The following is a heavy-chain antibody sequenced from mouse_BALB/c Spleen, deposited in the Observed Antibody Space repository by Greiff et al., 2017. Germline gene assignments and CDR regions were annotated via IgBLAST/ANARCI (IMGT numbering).Heavy chain of an antibody. D-gene: IGHD1-1*01. J-gene: IGHJ2*01. CDR2: ISSGGSYT. Sequence: EVKLMESGGGLVKPGGSLKLSCAASGFTFSSYAMSWVRQTPEKRLEWVATISSGGSYTYYPDSVKGRFTISRDNAKNTLYLQMSSLRSEDTAMYYCAFITTVVGWGQGTTLTVSS. CDR1: GFTFSSYA. CDR3: AFITTVVG. V-gene: IGHV5-9-3*01.